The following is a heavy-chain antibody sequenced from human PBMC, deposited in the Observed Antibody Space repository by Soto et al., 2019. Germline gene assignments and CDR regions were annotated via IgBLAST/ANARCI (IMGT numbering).Heavy chain of an antibody. Sequence: GGSLSISCAASVFTFSSYWRSWVRQAPCKGLEWVAVISYDGSNKYYADSVKGRFTISRDNSKNTLYLQMNSLRAEDTAVYYCARDVESGSSQYYYYYYGMDVWGQGTTVTVSS. D-gene: IGHD1-26*01. V-gene: IGHV3-30-3*01. CDR3: ARDVESGSSQYYYYYYGMDV. J-gene: IGHJ6*02. CDR1: VFTFSSYW. CDR2: ISYDGSNK.